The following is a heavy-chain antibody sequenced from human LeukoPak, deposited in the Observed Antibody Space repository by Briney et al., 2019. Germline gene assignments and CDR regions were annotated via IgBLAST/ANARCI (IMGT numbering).Heavy chain of an antibody. CDR2: IIPILGIA. Sequence: ASVKVSCKASGGTFSSYAISWARQAPGQGLEWMGRIIPILGIANYAQKFQGRVTITADKSTSTAYMGLSSLRSEDTAVYYCARGEPHGYNWFSYWGQGTLVTVSS. CDR3: ARGEPHGYNWFSY. V-gene: IGHV1-69*04. CDR1: GGTFSSYA. J-gene: IGHJ4*02. D-gene: IGHD5-12*01.